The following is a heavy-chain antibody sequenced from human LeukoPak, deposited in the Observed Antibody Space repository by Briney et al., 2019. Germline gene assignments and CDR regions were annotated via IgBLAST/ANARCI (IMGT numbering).Heavy chain of an antibody. CDR2: IMSTGRPT. CDR1: GFTFSDYE. CDR3: ARGSYYYDSSGYVGSPSFDY. J-gene: IGHJ4*02. Sequence: PGGSLRLSCAASGFTFSDYEMNWVRQSPGKGLEWVSYIMSTGRPTYYADSVKGRFTISRDNAKNSLYLQMNSLRAEDTAVYYCARGSYYYDSSGYVGSPSFDYWGQGTLVTVSS. D-gene: IGHD3-22*01. V-gene: IGHV3-48*03.